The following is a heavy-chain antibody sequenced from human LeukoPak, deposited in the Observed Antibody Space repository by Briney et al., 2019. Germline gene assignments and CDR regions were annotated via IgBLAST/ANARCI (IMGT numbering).Heavy chain of an antibody. CDR1: GFTFSSYA. CDR2: ISYDGSNN. J-gene: IGHJ4*02. Sequence: GGSLRLSCAASGFTFSSYAMHWVRRAPGKGLEWVAVISYDGSNNYFADSVKGRFTISRDNSKNTLYLQMNSLRAEDTAVYYCARDLLLWFGEFVSYWGQGTLVTVSS. D-gene: IGHD3-10*01. V-gene: IGHV3-30*04. CDR3: ARDLLLWFGEFVSY.